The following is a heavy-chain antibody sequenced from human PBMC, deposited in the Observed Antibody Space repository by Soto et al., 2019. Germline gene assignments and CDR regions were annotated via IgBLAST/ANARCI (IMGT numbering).Heavy chain of an antibody. Sequence: HPGGSLRLSCAASGFTFSSYAMSWVRQAPGKGLEWVSAISGSGGSTYYADSVKGRFTISRDNSKNTLYLQMNSLRAEDTAVYYCAKDLAVFGGDYYMDVWAKGNTVPVSS. CDR1: GFTFSSYA. J-gene: IGHJ6*03. CDR2: ISGSGGST. V-gene: IGHV3-23*01. CDR3: AKDLAVFGGDYYMDV. D-gene: IGHD3-16*01.